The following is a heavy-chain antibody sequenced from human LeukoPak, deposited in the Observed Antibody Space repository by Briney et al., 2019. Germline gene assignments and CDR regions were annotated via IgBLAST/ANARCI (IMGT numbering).Heavy chain of an antibody. CDR2: INHSGST. V-gene: IGHV4-34*01. CDR3: ARHILTGYPILYYYGMDV. CDR1: GGSFSGYY. Sequence: SETLSLTCAAYGGSFSGYYWSWIRQPPGKGLEWIGEINHSGSTNYNPSLKSRVTISVDTSKNQFSLKLSSVTAADTAVYYCARHILTGYPILYYYGMDVWGQGTTVTVSS. D-gene: IGHD3-9*01. J-gene: IGHJ6*02.